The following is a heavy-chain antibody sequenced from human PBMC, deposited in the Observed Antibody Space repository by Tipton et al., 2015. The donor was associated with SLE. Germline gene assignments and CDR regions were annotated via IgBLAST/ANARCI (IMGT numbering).Heavy chain of an antibody. D-gene: IGHD2-21*02. CDR1: GGSIGSYY. CDR2: IYYSGST. J-gene: IGHJ3*01. Sequence: TLSLTCTVSGGSIGSYYWSWIRQSPGKGLAWIGYIYYSGSTNYNPSLKSRVTMSGDTSRNQFSLHLTSVTAADTAVYYCARLRGLVLTFDFWGQGTAVTVSS. CDR3: ARLRGLVLTFDF. V-gene: IGHV4-59*12.